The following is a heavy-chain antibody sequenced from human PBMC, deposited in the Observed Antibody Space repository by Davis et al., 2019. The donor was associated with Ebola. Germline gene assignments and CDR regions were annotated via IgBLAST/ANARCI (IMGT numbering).Heavy chain of an antibody. CDR3: ARDREDCSSTSCSYYYYYGMDV. CDR2: ISAYNGNT. CDR1: GYTFTSYG. J-gene: IGHJ6*02. D-gene: IGHD2-2*01. Sequence: ASVKVSCKASGYTFTSYGISWVRQAPGQGLEWMGWISAYNGNTNYAQKLQGRVTMTTDTSTSTAYMELSSLRSEDTAVYYCARDREDCSSTSCSYYYYYGMDVWGQGTTVTVSS. V-gene: IGHV1-18*01.